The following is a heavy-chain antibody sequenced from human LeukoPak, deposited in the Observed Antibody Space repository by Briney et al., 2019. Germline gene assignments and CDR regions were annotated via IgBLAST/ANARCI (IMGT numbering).Heavy chain of an antibody. J-gene: IGHJ3*02. D-gene: IGHD6-19*01. CDR2: IRYDGSNK. V-gene: IGHV3-30*02. CDR3: AKNIGSGWYRAFDI. Sequence: GGSLRLSCAASGFTFSSYGMRWVRQAPGKGLEWVAFIRYDGSNKYYADSVKGRFTISRDNSKNTLYLQMNSLRAEDTAVYYCAKNIGSGWYRAFDIWGQGTMVTVSS. CDR1: GFTFSSYG.